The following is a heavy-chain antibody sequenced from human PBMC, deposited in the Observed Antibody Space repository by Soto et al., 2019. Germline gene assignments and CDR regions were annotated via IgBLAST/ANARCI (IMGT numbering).Heavy chain of an antibody. D-gene: IGHD3-10*01. CDR1: GGSISSGGYY. CDR2: IYYSGST. Sequence: SETLSLTCTVSGGSISSGGYYWSWIRQHPGKGLEWIGYIYYSGSTYYNPSLKSRVTISVDTSKNQFSLKLSSVTAADTAVYYCASGYGSGSYYQYCYYGMDVWGQGTTVTVSS. J-gene: IGHJ6*02. CDR3: ASGYGSGSYYQYCYYGMDV. V-gene: IGHV4-31*03.